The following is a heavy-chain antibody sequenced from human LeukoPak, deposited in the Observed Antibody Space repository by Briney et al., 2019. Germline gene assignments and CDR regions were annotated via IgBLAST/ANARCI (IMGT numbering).Heavy chain of an antibody. CDR1: GFTFSSYG. Sequence: PGRSLRLSCAASGFTFSSYGMHWVRQAPGKGLEWVSLIPYDGRNKYYADSVEGRFTISRDNSKNTQYVQMNSLRAEDTAVYYCARKLGADIGASDIWGQGTMVTVST. D-gene: IGHD2-15*01. CDR2: IPYDGRNK. CDR3: ARKLGADIGASDI. J-gene: IGHJ3*02. V-gene: IGHV3-30*03.